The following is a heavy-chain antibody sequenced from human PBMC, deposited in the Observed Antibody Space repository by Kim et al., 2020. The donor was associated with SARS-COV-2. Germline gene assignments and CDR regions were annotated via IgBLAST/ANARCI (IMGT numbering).Heavy chain of an antibody. V-gene: IGHV3-64*01. J-gene: IGHJ4*02. Sequence: ANAVKGRFTTSRDNAKNTLCIQMDNLRAEDIAVYYCARGPHYYDSSGFLYWGQGTLVTVSS. D-gene: IGHD3-22*01. CDR3: ARGPHYYDSSGFLY.